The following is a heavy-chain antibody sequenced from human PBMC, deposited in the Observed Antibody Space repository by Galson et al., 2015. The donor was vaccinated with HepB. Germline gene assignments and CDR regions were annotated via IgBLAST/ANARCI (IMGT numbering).Heavy chain of an antibody. V-gene: IGHV3-21*06. CDR1: GFTFSNYS. CDR2: VSSGSSFT. CDR3: ARDEDGSGGYCYY. J-gene: IGHJ4*02. D-gene: IGHD3-10*01. Sequence: SLRLSCAASGFTFSNYSMNWVRQAPGKGLEWVSSVSSGSSFTYYADSVKGRFTISRDNAKNSLYLQMNSLRAEDTAVYYCARDEDGSGGYCYYWGQGTLVTVSS.